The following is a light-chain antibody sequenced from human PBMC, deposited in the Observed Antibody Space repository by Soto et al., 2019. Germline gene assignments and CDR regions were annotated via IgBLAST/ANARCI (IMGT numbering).Light chain of an antibody. J-gene: IGLJ2*01. V-gene: IGLV1-51*01. Sequence: QSVLTQPPSVSAAPGQKVTISCSGGSSNIGDNYVSWYQQFPGTAPKRLIYDNDKRPSGSPDRFSGSKSRTSATLGITGLQAGDEGDYYCGTWDNSLSVVFGGGTKLTVL. CDR3: GTWDNSLSVV. CDR1: SSNIGDNY. CDR2: DND.